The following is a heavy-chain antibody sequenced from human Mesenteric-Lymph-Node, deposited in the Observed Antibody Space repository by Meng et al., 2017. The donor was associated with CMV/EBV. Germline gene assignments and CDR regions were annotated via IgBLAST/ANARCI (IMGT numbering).Heavy chain of an antibody. V-gene: IGHV3-72*01. CDR3: TTDRAEH. J-gene: IGHJ4*02. D-gene: IGHD1-14*01. CDR2: SRNKANSYTT. CDR1: GFIFSDHY. Sequence: GESLKISCAVSGFIFSDHYVDWVRQAPGKGLEWVGRSRNKANSYTTEYAASVKGRFTISRDDSKNSLYLQMNSLKTEDTAVYYCTTDRAEHWGQGTLVTVSS.